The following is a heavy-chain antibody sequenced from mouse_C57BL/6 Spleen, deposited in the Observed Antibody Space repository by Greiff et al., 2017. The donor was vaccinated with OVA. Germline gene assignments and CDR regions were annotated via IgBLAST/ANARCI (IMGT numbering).Heavy chain of an antibody. J-gene: IGHJ4*01. CDR3: ARAYGSRGYYAMDY. CDR1: GYTFTDHT. CDR2: IYPRDGST. D-gene: IGHD1-1*01. Sequence: VQLQQSDAELVKPGASVKISCKVSGYTFTDHTIHWMKQRPEPGLEWIGYIYPRDGSTKYNEKFKGKATLTADKSSSTAYMQLNSLTSEDSAVYFCARAYGSRGYYAMDYWGQGTSVTISS. V-gene: IGHV1-78*01.